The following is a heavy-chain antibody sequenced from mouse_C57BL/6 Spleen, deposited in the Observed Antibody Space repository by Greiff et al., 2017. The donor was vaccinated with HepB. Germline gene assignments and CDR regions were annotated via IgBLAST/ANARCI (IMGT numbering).Heavy chain of an antibody. V-gene: IGHV1-55*01. CDR2: IYPGSGST. Sequence: QVHVKQPGAELVKPGASVKMSCKASGYTFTSYWITWVKQRPGQGLEWIGDIYPGSGSTNYNEKFKSKATLTVDTSSSTAYMQLSSLTSEDSAVYYCARLDYYGSRYFDYWGQGTTLTVSS. D-gene: IGHD1-1*01. CDR3: ARLDYYGSRYFDY. J-gene: IGHJ2*01. CDR1: GYTFTSYW.